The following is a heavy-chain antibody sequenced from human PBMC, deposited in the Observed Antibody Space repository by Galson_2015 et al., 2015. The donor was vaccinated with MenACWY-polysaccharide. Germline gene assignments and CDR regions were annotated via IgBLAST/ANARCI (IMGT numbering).Heavy chain of an antibody. CDR1: GFTFSYYG. CDR2: ISYDGSNK. CDR3: AKDVDHLDSSGLDS. D-gene: IGHD3-22*01. Sequence: SLRLSCAASGFTFSYYGMQWVRQAPGKGLEWVAVISYDGSNKFYADSVKGRFTISRDNSRNTLYLQLNTLRAEDTAIYSCAKDVDHLDSSGLDSWGQGTLVTVSS. J-gene: IGHJ4*02. V-gene: IGHV3-30*18.